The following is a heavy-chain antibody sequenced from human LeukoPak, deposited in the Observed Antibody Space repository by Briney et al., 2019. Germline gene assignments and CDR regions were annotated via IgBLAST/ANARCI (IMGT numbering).Heavy chain of an antibody. Sequence: SCKASGGTFSSYAMSWVRQAPGKGLEWVSGISGSGGSTYYADSVKGRFTIFRDNSKNTLYLQMNSLRAEDTAVYHCANGWSPDYWGRGTLVTVSS. D-gene: IGHD2-15*01. CDR3: ANGWSPDY. CDR1: GGTFSSYA. V-gene: IGHV3-23*01. CDR2: ISGSGGST. J-gene: IGHJ4*02.